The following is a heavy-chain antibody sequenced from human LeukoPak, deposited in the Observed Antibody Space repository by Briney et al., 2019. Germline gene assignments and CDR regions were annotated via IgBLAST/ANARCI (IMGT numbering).Heavy chain of an antibody. D-gene: IGHD4-17*01. CDR3: ARGYTVTGAYFDY. J-gene: IGHJ4*02. CDR2: IYPGDSDT. V-gene: IGHV5-51*01. Sequence: GESLRISCKVSGYSFATYWIAWVRQMPGKGLEWMGIIYPGDSDTRYSPSFQGQDTISADKSISTAYLQWTGLKASDTAMYYCARGYTVTGAYFDYWGQGTLVTVSS. CDR1: GYSFATYW.